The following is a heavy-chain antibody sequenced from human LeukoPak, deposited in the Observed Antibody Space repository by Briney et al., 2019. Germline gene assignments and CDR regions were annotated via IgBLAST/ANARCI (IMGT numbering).Heavy chain of an antibody. CDR2: IYYSGST. J-gene: IGHJ4*02. CDR1: GGSISSYY. D-gene: IGHD3-22*01. Sequence: SETLSLTCTVSGGSISSYYWSWIRQLPGKGLEWIGYIYYSGSTNYNPSLKSRVTISVDTSKNQFSLKLSSVTAADTAVYYCASYPGTGGYYFDYWGQGTLVTVSS. V-gene: IGHV4-59*01. CDR3: ASYPGTGGYYFDY.